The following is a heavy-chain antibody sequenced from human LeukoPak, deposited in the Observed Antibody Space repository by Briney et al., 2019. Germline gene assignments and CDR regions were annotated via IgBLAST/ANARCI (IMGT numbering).Heavy chain of an antibody. CDR1: GFTFSSYS. CDR2: ISSSSSYI. CDR3: ASLGAAAGTDDY. Sequence: GGSLRLSCAASGFTFSSYSMNWVRQAPGKGLEWVSSISSSSSYIYYADSVKGRFTISRDNAKNSLYLQMNSLRAEDTAVYYCASLGAAAGTDDYWGQGTLVTVSS. D-gene: IGHD6-13*01. J-gene: IGHJ4*02. V-gene: IGHV3-21*01.